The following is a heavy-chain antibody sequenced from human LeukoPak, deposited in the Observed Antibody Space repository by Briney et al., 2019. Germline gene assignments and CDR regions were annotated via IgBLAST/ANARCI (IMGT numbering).Heavy chain of an antibody. CDR1: GGSISSSSYY. J-gene: IGHJ4*02. CDR2: IYYSGST. D-gene: IGHD1-26*01. CDR3: ERLGATGIGY. V-gene: IGHV4-39*07. Sequence: PSETLSLTCTVSGGSISSSSYYWGWIRQPPGKGLEWIGSIYYSGSTYYNPSLKSRVTISVDTSKNQFSLKLSSVTAADTAVYYCERLGATGIGYWGQGTLVTVSS.